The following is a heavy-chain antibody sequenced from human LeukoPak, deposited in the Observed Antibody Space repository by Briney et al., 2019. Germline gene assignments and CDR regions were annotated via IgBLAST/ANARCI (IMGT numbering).Heavy chain of an antibody. CDR2: ISYDVSNK. CDR3: AKDLTGMVRGEGAFDY. Sequence: PGGSLSRSCAVSGFTFSSYGMHWVRQTPGKGLEWVAVISYDVSNKYYADSVKGRFTISRDNSKNTLYLQMNSLRAEDTAVYYCAKDLTGMVRGEGAFDYWGQGTQVTASS. J-gene: IGHJ4*02. V-gene: IGHV3-30*18. CDR1: GFTFSSYG. D-gene: IGHD3-10*01.